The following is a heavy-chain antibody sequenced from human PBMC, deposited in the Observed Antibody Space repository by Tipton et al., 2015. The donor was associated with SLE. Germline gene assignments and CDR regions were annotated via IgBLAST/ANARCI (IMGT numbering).Heavy chain of an antibody. Sequence: TLSLTCTVSGGSISSYYWSWIRQPPGKGLEWIGYIYYSGSTYYNPSLKSRVTISVDTSKNQFSLKLSSVTAADTAVYYCARGPDLGYCSGGSCSFDYWGQGTLVTVSS. CDR3: ARGPDLGYCSGGSCSFDY. CDR2: IYYSGST. V-gene: IGHV4-59*12. D-gene: IGHD2-15*01. J-gene: IGHJ4*02. CDR1: GGSISSYY.